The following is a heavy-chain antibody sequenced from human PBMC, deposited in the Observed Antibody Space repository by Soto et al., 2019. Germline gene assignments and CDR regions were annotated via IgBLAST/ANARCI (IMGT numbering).Heavy chain of an antibody. V-gene: IGHV3-53*02. CDR1: GFTVSSDS. Sequence: EVQLVETGGDLIQPGGSLRLSCAASGFTVSSDSMTWVRQAPGKGLEWISIIYSDNNTDYADSVKGRFSISRDTSKNILYLQMNSLRAEDTAEYYCARHYSAMGVWGKGNTVTVSS. CDR3: ARHYSAMGV. CDR2: IYSDNNT. J-gene: IGHJ6*04.